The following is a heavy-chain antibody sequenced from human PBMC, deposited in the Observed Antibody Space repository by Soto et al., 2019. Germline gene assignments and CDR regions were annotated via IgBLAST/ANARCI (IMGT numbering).Heavy chain of an antibody. V-gene: IGHV5-51*01. CDR1: GYSFTSYW. J-gene: IGHJ6*02. Sequence: GESLKISCKGSGYSFTSYWIGWVRQMPGKGLEWMGIIYPGDSDTRYSPSFQGQVTISADKSISTAYLQWSSLKASDTAMYYCARLRGSGTNYYYYGMDVWGQGTTVTVSS. D-gene: IGHD3-10*01. CDR2: IYPGDSDT. CDR3: ARLRGSGTNYYYYGMDV.